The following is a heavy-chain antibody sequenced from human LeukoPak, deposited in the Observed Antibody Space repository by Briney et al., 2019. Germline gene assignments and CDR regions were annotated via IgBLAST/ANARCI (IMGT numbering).Heavy chain of an antibody. CDR3: SRDRFQHAFHI. V-gene: IGHV4-34*01. Sequence: SETLSLTCAVWSGSFSGYYWSWISQHPGKGREWIGEINHSGSTNYNPSLKSRVTISVDTSKNQFSLKRSSVSAADTAVDYWSRDRFQHAFHIGGQGAMVTVSS. D-gene: IGHD3-3*01. CDR2: INHSGST. CDR1: SGSFSGYY. J-gene: IGHJ3*02.